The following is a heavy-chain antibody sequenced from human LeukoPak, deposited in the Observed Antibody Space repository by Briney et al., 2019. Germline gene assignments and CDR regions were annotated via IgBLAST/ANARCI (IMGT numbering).Heavy chain of an antibody. Sequence: SETLSLTCTVSGGSISSSSYYWGWIRQPPGKGLEWIGSIYYSGSTYYNPSLKSRVTISVDTSKNQFSLKLSSVTAADTAVYYCARDIPAIAAAGTENYWGQGTLVTVSS. D-gene: IGHD6-13*01. V-gene: IGHV4-39*07. J-gene: IGHJ4*02. CDR3: ARDIPAIAAAGTENY. CDR2: IYYSGST. CDR1: GGSISSSSYY.